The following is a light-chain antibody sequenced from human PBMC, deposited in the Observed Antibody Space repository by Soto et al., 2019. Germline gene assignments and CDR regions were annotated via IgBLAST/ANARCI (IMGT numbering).Light chain of an antibody. Sequence: QPVLTQPPSVSGAPGQRVTISCTGSSSNIGAGYDVHWYQQLPGTAPQLLIYGNSKRPSGVPDRFSGSKSGTSASLAITGPRAGVEADYYCHSYDSSLRVVFGGGTKLTVL. CDR3: HSYDSSLRVV. J-gene: IGLJ2*01. V-gene: IGLV1-40*01. CDR1: SSNIGAGYD. CDR2: GNS.